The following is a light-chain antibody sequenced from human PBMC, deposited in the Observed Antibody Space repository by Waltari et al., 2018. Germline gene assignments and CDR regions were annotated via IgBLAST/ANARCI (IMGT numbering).Light chain of an antibody. V-gene: IGKV1-5*03. CDR2: KAS. CDR3: QQYNYYST. J-gene: IGKJ1*01. CDR1: QSISIY. Sequence: ISGQASQSISIYLAWYQQKPEKAPKLLIYKASSLESGVPSRFSGSGSGTEFTLTISSLQPDDFATYYCQQYNYYSTFGQGTKVETK.